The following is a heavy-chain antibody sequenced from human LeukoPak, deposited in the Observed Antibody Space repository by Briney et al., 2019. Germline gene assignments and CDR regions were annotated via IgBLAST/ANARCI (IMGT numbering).Heavy chain of an antibody. CDR2: ISYDGSNK. J-gene: IGHJ4*02. CDR1: GFTFSSYG. CDR3: ARDSPLGTYGSGSYLDY. D-gene: IGHD3-10*01. V-gene: IGHV3-30*03. Sequence: PGGSLRLSCAASGFTFSSYGMHWVRQAPGKGLEWVAVISYDGSNKYYADSVKGRFTISRDNSKNTLYLQMNSLRAEDTAVYYCARDSPLGTYGSGSYLDYWGQGTLVTVSS.